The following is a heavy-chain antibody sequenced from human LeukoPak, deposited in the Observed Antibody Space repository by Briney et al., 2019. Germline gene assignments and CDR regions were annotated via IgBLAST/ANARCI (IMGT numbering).Heavy chain of an antibody. CDR3: AKGRTYYYDISAFDI. D-gene: IGHD3-22*01. CDR2: ISGSGGST. Sequence: AGSLRLSCAATGFTFSNYAMRWVRQAPGKGLEWVSVISGSGGSTYYADSVKGRFTISRDNSKNTLYLQMNSLRDEDTAVYYCAKGRTYYYDISAFDIWGQGRMVIVSS. CDR1: GFTFSNYA. J-gene: IGHJ3*02. V-gene: IGHV3-23*01.